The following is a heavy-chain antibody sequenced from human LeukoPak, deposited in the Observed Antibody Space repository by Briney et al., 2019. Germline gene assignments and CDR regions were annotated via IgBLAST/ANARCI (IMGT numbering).Heavy chain of an antibody. J-gene: IGHJ6*03. D-gene: IGHD3-10*01. Sequence: GGSLRLSCAPSGFIFSSYAMHWVRQAPGKGLEYVSGISSNGGNKHYAHFVKGRFTISRDNSKNTLYLQMGRLRAEDMAVYYCARRIGYYGSGNYFYYMDVTGKGAT. CDR2: ISSNGGNK. CDR1: GFIFSSYA. V-gene: IGHV3-64*01. CDR3: ARRIGYYGSGNYFYYMDV.